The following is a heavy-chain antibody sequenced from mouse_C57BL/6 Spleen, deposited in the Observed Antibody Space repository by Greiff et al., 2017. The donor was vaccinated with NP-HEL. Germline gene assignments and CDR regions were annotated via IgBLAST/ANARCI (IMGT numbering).Heavy chain of an antibody. CDR1: GYTFTSYW. D-gene: IGHD1-1*01. J-gene: IGHJ3*01. CDR2: IHPSDSDT. Sequence: QVQLKQPGAELVKPGASVKVSCKASGYTFTSYWMHWVKQRPGQGLEWIGRIHPSDSDTNYNQKFKGKATLTVDKSSSTAYMQLSSLTSEDSAVYYCAIYPPPYGSSSWFAYWGQGTLVTVSA. V-gene: IGHV1-74*01. CDR3: AIYPPPYGSSSWFAY.